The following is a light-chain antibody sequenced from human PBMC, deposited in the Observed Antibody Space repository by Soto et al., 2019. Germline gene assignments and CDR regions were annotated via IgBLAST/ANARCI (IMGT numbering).Light chain of an antibody. CDR3: QQYDSSPPT. CDR2: GAS. Sequence: EIVLTQSPGTLSLSPGERATLSCRASQSVSSSYLAWYQQKPGQAPRLLIYGASSRATGIPDRFSGSGSGTHFTLTISRLEPEDFAVYYCQQYDSSPPTFGGGTKVQIK. CDR1: QSVSSSY. V-gene: IGKV3-20*01. J-gene: IGKJ4*01.